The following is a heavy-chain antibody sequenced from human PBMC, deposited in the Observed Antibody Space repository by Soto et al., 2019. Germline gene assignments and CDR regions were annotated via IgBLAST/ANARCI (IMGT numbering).Heavy chain of an antibody. CDR1: GGSISSSTYF. Sequence: SETLSLTCTVSGGSISSSTYFWGWIRQPPGKGLEWIGSIYHSGSTNYNPSLKSRVTISVDTSKNQFSLKLSSVTAADTAVYYCARPSYGGSSDYWGQGTLVSVSS. CDR3: ARPSYGGSSDY. J-gene: IGHJ4*02. CDR2: IYHSGST. D-gene: IGHD2-15*01. V-gene: IGHV4-39*01.